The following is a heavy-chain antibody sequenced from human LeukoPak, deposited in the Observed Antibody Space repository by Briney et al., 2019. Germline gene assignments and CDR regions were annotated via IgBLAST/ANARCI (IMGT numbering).Heavy chain of an antibody. CDR2: IYYTGST. J-gene: IGHJ4*02. CDR1: GGSISNYY. D-gene: IGHD3-22*01. Sequence: SETLSLTCTVSGGSISNYYWNWIRQPPGKGLEWIGYIYYTGSTNYNPSLKSRVTMSVDTSKNQFSLNLRSVTPEDTAVYYCASLGGGYYDSSGSFDYWGQGTLVTVSS. V-gene: IGHV4-59*01. CDR3: ASLGGGYYDSSGSFDY.